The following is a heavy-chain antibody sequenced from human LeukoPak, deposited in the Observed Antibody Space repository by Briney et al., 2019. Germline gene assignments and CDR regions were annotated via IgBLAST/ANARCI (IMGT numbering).Heavy chain of an antibody. J-gene: IGHJ4*02. D-gene: IGHD4-17*01. CDR3: ARTTVTVSHFDY. V-gene: IGHV4-59*08. CDR1: GGSISSYY. Sequence: PSETLSLTCTVSGGSISSYYWSWIRQRPGKGLEWIGYIYDSGSTNHNPSLKSRVTISVDTSKNQFSLKLSSVTAADTAVYYCARTTVTVSHFDYWGQGTLVTAAS. CDR2: IYDSGST.